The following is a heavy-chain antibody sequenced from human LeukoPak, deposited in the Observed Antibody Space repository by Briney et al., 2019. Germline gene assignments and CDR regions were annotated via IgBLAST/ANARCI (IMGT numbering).Heavy chain of an antibody. CDR3: ARDHSDYYDSSGYKH. J-gene: IGHJ1*01. V-gene: IGHV1-18*01. CDR2: ISAYNGNT. CDR1: GYTFTSYG. Sequence: GASVKVSCKASGYTFTSYGISWVRQAPGQGLEWMGWISAYNGNTNYAQKLQGRVTMTTDTSTSTAYMELRSLRSDDTAVYYCARDHSDYYDSSGYKHWGQGTLVTVSS. D-gene: IGHD3-22*01.